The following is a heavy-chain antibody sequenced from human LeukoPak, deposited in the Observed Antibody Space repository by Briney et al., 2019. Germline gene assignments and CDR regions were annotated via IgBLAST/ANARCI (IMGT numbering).Heavy chain of an antibody. Sequence: GGSLRLSCAASGFTFNTYWMTWVRQAPGKGLEWVANMKQDGSEIYYVDSVKGRFTISRDNAKNSLYLQMNSLRVEDTAVYYCARVSAAGSGFLDLWGRGTLVLVSA. CDR3: ARVSAAGSGFLDL. V-gene: IGHV3-7*01. J-gene: IGHJ2*01. CDR2: MKQDGSEI. D-gene: IGHD6-13*01. CDR1: GFTFNTYW.